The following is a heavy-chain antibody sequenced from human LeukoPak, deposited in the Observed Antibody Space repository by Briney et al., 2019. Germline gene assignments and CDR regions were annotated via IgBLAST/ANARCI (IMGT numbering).Heavy chain of an antibody. CDR1: GLTVSSNY. CDR2: IYSGGRT. CDR3: ASIVAAGKGYFDY. J-gene: IGHJ4*02. D-gene: IGHD6-13*01. Sequence: GGSLRLSCAASGLTVSSNYMSWVRQAPGKGLECVSVIYSGGRTYYSDSVKGRFTISRDNSKNTLYLQMNSLRAEDTAVYYCASIVAAGKGYFDYWGQGTLVTVSS. V-gene: IGHV3-66*01.